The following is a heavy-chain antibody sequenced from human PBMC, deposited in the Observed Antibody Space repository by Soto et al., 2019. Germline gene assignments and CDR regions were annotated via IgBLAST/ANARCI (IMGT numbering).Heavy chain of an antibody. Sequence: GASVKVSCKASGGTFSSYAISWVRQAPGQGLEWMGGIIPIFGTANYAQKFQGRVTITADESTSTAYMELSSLRSKDTAVYYCARVGTKADYDFWSGPLQPFPYYYYGMDVWGQGTTVTVSS. V-gene: IGHV1-69*13. CDR2: IIPIFGTA. CDR1: GGTFSSYA. D-gene: IGHD3-3*01. J-gene: IGHJ6*02. CDR3: ARVGTKADYDFWSGPLQPFPYYYYGMDV.